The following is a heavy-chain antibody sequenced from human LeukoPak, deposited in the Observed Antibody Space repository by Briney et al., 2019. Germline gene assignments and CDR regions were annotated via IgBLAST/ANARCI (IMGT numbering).Heavy chain of an antibody. J-gene: IGHJ5*02. CDR1: GGSISSGGYS. CDR3: ARGPSGSYDL. D-gene: IGHD1-26*01. Sequence: PSQTLSLTCAVSGGSISSGGYSWSWIRQPPGKGLEWIGYIYYSGSTNYNPSLKSRVTISVDTSKNQFSLKLSSVTAADTAVYYCARGPSGSYDLWGQGTLVTVSS. V-gene: IGHV4-30-4*07. CDR2: IYYSGST.